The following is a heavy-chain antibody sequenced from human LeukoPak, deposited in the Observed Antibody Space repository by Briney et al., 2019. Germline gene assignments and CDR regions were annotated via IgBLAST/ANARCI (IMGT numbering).Heavy chain of an antibody. CDR2: ISYDGSNK. D-gene: IGHD6-13*01. CDR1: GFTFSSYA. J-gene: IGHJ4*02. Sequence: GGTPRLSCAASGFTFSSYAMHWVRQAPGKGLEWVAVISYDGSNKYYADSVKGRFTISRDNSKNTLYLQMNSLRAEDTAVYYCARDLGYSSSWYLAYWGQGTLVTVSS. CDR3: ARDLGYSSSWYLAY. V-gene: IGHV3-30*04.